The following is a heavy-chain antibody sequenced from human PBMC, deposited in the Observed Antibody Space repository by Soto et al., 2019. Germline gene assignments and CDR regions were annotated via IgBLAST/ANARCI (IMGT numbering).Heavy chain of an antibody. J-gene: IGHJ4*02. D-gene: IGHD5-18*01. CDR3: ARVQRDTAMGHFDY. CDR1: GGSINSVDYY. V-gene: IGHV4-30-4*01. Sequence: QVQLQESGPGLVKPSQTLSLICSVSGGSINSVDYYWSWIRQTPGKGLEWIGYTSYFGTTHYMPSHKRGVTMXVXTPXNQSSLKLISVTAADTAVYYCARVQRDTAMGHFDYWGQGTLVVVSS. CDR2: TSYFGTT.